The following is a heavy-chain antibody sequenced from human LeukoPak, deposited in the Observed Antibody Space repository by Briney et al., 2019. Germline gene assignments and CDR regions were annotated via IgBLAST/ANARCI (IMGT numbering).Heavy chain of an antibody. CDR2: ISAYNGNT. CDR3: ARGFYSGSRTPFDY. V-gene: IGHV1-18*01. D-gene: IGHD1-26*01. CDR1: GFTFTSYG. J-gene: IGHJ4*02. Sequence: GGSLRLSCAASGFTFTSYGISWVRQAPGQGLEWMGWISAYNGNTNYAQKLQGRVTMTTDTSTSTAYMELRSLRSDDTAVYYCARGFYSGSRTPFDYWGQGTLVTVSS.